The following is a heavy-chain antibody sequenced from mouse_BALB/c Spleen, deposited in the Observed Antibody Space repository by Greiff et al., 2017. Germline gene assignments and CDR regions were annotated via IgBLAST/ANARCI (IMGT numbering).Heavy chain of an antibody. J-gene: IGHJ2*01. CDR2: IYPGSGST. V-gene: IGHV1-55*01. Sequence: QVQLQQPGAELVKPGTSVKLSCKASGYNFTSYWINWVKLRPGQGLEWIGDIYPGSGSTNYNEKFKSKATLTVDTSSSTAYMQLSSLASEDSALYYCARQLGLAGDYWGQGTTLTVSS. CDR1: GYNFTSYW. D-gene: IGHD3-1*01. CDR3: ARQLGLAGDY.